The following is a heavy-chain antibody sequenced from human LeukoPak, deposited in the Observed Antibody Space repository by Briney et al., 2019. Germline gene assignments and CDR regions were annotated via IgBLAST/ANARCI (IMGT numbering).Heavy chain of an antibody. V-gene: IGHV4-39*01. Sequence: PSETLSLTCTVSGGSFSSSSYYWGWIRQPPGKGLEWIGSMYYSGSTYYNASLRSRLTISVDTSKNQFSLKLSSVTAADTAVYYCARQYGDHTTYFDYWGQGTLVTVSS. D-gene: IGHD4-17*01. CDR2: MYYSGST. CDR1: GGSFSSSSYY. J-gene: IGHJ4*02. CDR3: ARQYGDHTTYFDY.